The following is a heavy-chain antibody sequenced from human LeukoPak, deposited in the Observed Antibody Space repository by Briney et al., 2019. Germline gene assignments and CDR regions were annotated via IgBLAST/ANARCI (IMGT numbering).Heavy chain of an antibody. CDR3: ARFIAAPYYFDY. J-gene: IGHJ4*02. CDR1: GFTFSDYY. V-gene: IGHV3-11*04. D-gene: IGHD6-13*01. Sequence: PGGSLRLSCAASGFTFSDYYMSWIRQAPGKGLEWVSYISSSGSTIHYADSVKGRFTISRDNAKNSLYLQMNSLRAEDTAVYYCARFIAAPYYFDYWGRGTLVTVSS. CDR2: ISSSGSTI.